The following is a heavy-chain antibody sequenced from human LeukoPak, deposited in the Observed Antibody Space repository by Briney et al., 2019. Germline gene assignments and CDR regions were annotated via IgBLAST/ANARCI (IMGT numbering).Heavy chain of an antibody. Sequence: PSETLSLTCTVSGGSISSYYWSWTRQPAGKGGEWVGRIYTNGSTNYNPSLKRRVTISVATSKNQFSLKLSSVTAADTAVYYCARRRRYNWNAYFDYWGQGTLVTVSS. J-gene: IGHJ4*02. CDR2: IYTNGST. D-gene: IGHD1-1*01. CDR3: ARRRRYNWNAYFDY. CDR1: GGSISSYY. V-gene: IGHV4-4*07.